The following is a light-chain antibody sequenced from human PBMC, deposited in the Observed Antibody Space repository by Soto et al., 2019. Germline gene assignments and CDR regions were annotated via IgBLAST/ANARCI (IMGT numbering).Light chain of an antibody. CDR2: GAS. CDR3: QQYGSSRT. V-gene: IGKV3-20*01. CDR1: QSVSSSY. Sequence: EIVLTQSPGTLSLSPGERATLSCRARQSVSSSYLAWYQQKPGQAPRLHIYGASSRATGIPDRFSGSGSGTDFTLTISRLEPEDFAVYYCQQYGSSRTFGQGTKVEIK. J-gene: IGKJ1*01.